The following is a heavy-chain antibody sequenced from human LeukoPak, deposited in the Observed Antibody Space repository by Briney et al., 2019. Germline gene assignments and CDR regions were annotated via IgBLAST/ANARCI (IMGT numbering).Heavy chain of an antibody. J-gene: IGHJ6*02. V-gene: IGHV4-59*01. CDR1: GGSISSYY. D-gene: IGHD5-24*01. Sequence: SETLSLTCTVSGGSISSYYWSWIRQPPGKGLEWIGYIYYSGSTNYNPSLKSRVTISVDTSKNQFSLKLSSVTAADTAVYYCARGPSRDGYKSGYYYYGMDVWGRGTTVTVSS. CDR3: ARGPSRDGYKSGYYYYGMDV. CDR2: IYYSGST.